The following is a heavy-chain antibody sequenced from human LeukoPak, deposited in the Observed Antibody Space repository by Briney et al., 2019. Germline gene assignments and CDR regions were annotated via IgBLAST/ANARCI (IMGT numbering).Heavy chain of an antibody. D-gene: IGHD3/OR15-3a*01. Sequence: GGSLRLSCAASGFTFRDHYMSWIRQAPGKGLEWGSNISSGGSTVYYADSVKGRFTNSRDNAKNSLSLQMNSLRAEDTAVYYCARKRMDSDAFDIWGQGTMVTVSS. CDR1: GFTFRDHY. V-gene: IGHV3-11*01. CDR2: ISSGGSTV. CDR3: ARKRMDSDAFDI. J-gene: IGHJ3*02.